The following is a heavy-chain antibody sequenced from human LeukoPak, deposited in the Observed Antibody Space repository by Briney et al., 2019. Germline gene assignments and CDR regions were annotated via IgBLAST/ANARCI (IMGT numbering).Heavy chain of an antibody. J-gene: IGHJ4*02. V-gene: IGHV3-7*01. CDR1: GFIFGGYW. Sequence: GGSLRLSCAASGFIFGGYWMSWVRQAPGRGLEWVANINPDGSIKYNVDSIKGRFTISRDNAKNSLYLQMNSLRAEDTAVYYCASGFLQWLYWGQGTLVTVSS. CDR3: ASGFLQWLY. D-gene: IGHD3-3*01. CDR2: INPDGSIK.